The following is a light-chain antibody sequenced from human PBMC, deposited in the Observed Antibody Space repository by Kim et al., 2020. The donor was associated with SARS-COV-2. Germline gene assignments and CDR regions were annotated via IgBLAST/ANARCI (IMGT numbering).Light chain of an antibody. J-gene: IGKJ1*01. CDR1: QSVTSSY. CDR2: GAT. Sequence: SPGERAPLSCRASQSVTSSYLAWYQKKPGQAPRLLIVGATSRATGIPDRFRGSGSGTDFTLTISRLEPEDFATYYCQQYDRPPWTFGQGTKVDIK. V-gene: IGKV3-20*01. CDR3: QQYDRPPWT.